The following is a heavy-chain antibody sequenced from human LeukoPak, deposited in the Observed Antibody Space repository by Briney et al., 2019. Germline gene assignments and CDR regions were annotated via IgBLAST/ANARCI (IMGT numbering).Heavy chain of an antibody. Sequence: GGSLRLSCAASGFTFSSSAMHWVRQAPDNGLEWVAVISYDGSNKYYADSVKGRFTISRDNSKNTLYLQMSSLRADDTAVYYCARDRDSSGWYEGFDYWGQGTLVTVSS. D-gene: IGHD6-19*01. J-gene: IGHJ4*02. CDR3: ARDRDSSGWYEGFDY. CDR2: ISYDGSNK. CDR1: GFTFSSSA. V-gene: IGHV3-30-3*01.